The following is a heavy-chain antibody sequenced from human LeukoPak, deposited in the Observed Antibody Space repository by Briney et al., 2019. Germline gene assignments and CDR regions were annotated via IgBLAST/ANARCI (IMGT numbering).Heavy chain of an antibody. CDR3: AKDGHIAAAGQPVKDYYMDV. CDR1: GFTFSSYS. D-gene: IGHD6-13*01. Sequence: GGSLRLSCAASGFTFSSYSMNWVRQAPGKGLEWVANIKQDGSEKYYVDSVKGRFTISRDNSKNTLFLQMNSLRAEDTAVYYYAKDGHIAAAGQPVKDYYMDVWGKGTTVTVSS. V-gene: IGHV3-7*01. CDR2: IKQDGSEK. J-gene: IGHJ6*03.